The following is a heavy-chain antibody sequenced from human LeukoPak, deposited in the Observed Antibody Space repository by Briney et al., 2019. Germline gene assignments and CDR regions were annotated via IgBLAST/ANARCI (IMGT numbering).Heavy chain of an antibody. CDR3: AKDRYCTSSSCPIDY. J-gene: IGHJ4*02. D-gene: IGHD2-15*01. CDR2: ISSNSDDI. CDR1: GFNFDEFA. V-gene: IGHV3-9*01. Sequence: GRSLRLSCVGSGFNFDEFAMHWVRQPPGKGLEWVSGISSNSDDIGYADTVKGRFTISRDSAKKSLYPQMNSLRAEDTALYYCAKDRYCTSSSCPIDYWGRGTLVTVSS.